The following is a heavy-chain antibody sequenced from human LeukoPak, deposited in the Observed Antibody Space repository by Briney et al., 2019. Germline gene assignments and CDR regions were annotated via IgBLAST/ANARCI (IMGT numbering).Heavy chain of an antibody. D-gene: IGHD2-2*01. CDR2: INPNSGDT. CDR1: GYTFTGYH. V-gene: IGHV1-2*06. J-gene: IGHJ4*02. CDR3: ARDYCSSTSCLFDY. Sequence: ASVKVSFKASGYTFTGYHMHWVRQAPGQGLAWMGRINPNSGDTNYAQKFQGRVTMTRDTSISTAYMELSRLRSDDTAVYYCARDYCSSTSCLFDYWGQGTLVTVSS.